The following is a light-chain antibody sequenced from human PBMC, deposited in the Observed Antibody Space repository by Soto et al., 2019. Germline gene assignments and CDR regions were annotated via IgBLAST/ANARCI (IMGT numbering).Light chain of an antibody. CDR3: QEYNNLLTWT. Sequence: EIVLKHSPATLSLSPGERATLSCRASQSVSSNLAWYQQKPGQAPRLLIYGASTRATGIPARFSGSGSGTEFTLAISGLLSEDFAVYDCQEYNNLLTWTSGHGTKADI. V-gene: IGKV3-15*01. J-gene: IGKJ1*01. CDR1: QSVSSN. CDR2: GAS.